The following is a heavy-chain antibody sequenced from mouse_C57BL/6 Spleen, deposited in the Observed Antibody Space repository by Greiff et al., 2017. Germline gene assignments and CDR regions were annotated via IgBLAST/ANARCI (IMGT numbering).Heavy chain of an antibody. CDR1: GYAFSSSW. CDR2: IYPGDGDT. D-gene: IGHD1-1*01. Sequence: QVQLQQSGPELVKPGASVKISCKASGYAFSSSWMNWVKQRPGKGLEWIGRIYPGDGDTNYNGKFKGKATLTADKSSSTAYMQLSSLTSEDSAVYFCARWDYYGSSRYFDYWGQGTTLTVSS. CDR3: ARWDYYGSSRYFDY. V-gene: IGHV1-82*01. J-gene: IGHJ2*01.